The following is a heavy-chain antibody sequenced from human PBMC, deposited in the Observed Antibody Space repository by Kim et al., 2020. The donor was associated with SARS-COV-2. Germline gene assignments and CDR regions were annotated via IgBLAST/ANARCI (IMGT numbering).Heavy chain of an antibody. Sequence: ASVKVSCKASGYTFTSHKIHWVRQAPGQGLEWMGIITPIDAFTSYAQKFQVRVTMTSDTSTSTVDMELSSLRSEDTAVYYCARDNTDWSFDYWGQGALVTVSS. D-gene: IGHD3-9*01. J-gene: IGHJ4*02. V-gene: IGHV1-46*01. CDR1: GYTFTSHK. CDR2: ITPIDAFT. CDR3: ARDNTDWSFDY.